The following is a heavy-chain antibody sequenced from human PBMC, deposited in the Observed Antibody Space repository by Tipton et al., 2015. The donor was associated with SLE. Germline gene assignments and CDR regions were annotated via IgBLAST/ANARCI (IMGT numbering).Heavy chain of an antibody. V-gene: IGHV4-61*09. D-gene: IGHD3-22*01. J-gene: IGHJ2*01. CDR3: ARYYYDSDWYLDL. CDR1: GGSIKSGGFY. CDR2: IFTSGST. Sequence: TLSLTCTVSGGSIKSGGFYWSWIRQPPGKGLEWIGYIFTSGSTNYNPSLKSRVPISVDTSKNQFSLKLSSVTAADTAVYYCARYYYDSDWYLDLWGRGTLVTVSS.